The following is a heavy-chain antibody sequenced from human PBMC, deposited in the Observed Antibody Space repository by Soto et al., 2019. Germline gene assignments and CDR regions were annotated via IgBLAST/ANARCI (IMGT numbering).Heavy chain of an antibody. CDR1: GGSISGYY. CDR2: VYTSGNA. J-gene: IGHJ4*02. Sequence: SETLSLTGSVSGGSISGYYCSWIRQPAGKGLEWIGRVYTSGNANYNPSLKSRVTMSVDTSKNQFSLKLSSVTAADTAVYYCARSPTGWFSFDYSGRRTLVTVCS. V-gene: IGHV4-4*07. CDR3: ARSPTGWFSFDY. D-gene: IGHD2-15*01.